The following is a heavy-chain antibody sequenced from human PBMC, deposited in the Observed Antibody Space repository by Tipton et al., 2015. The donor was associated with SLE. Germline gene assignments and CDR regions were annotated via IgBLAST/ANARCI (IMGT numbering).Heavy chain of an antibody. Sequence: TLSLTCTVSGGSISSHYWSWIRPPPGKGLEWIGYIYYSGGNNYNPPLKSRDTISVDTSKNQFSLKLSSVTAAETAVYYCARGSTVTHEWYFDLWGRGPLVTVSS. V-gene: IGHV4-59*11. CDR2: IYYSGGN. CDR3: ARGSTVTHEWYFDL. J-gene: IGHJ2*01. CDR1: GGSISSHY. D-gene: IGHD4-17*01.